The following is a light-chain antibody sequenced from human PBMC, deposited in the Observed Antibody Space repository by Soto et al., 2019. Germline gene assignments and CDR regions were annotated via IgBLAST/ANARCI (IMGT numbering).Light chain of an antibody. CDR3: QHHATPAACT. Sequence: EIVLTQSPVTLSLSPGERATLSCRASQSISSSYLAWYQQKPGQAPRPLIFGPSSRASGIPARVSGSGSGTDFTLTLSSLEPEDFAIYYCQHHATPAACTLGQGTKLEIK. V-gene: IGKV3-20*01. J-gene: IGKJ1*01. CDR1: QSISSSY. CDR2: GPS.